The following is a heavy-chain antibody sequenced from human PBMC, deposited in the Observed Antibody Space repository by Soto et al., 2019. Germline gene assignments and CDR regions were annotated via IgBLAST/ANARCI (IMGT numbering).Heavy chain of an antibody. D-gene: IGHD6-19*01. Sequence: EVQLGESGGGLVQPGGSLRLSCAASGFTFSRYWMHWVRQAPGKGLVWVSRINSDGSSTSYADSVKGRFTISRDNAKNTLYLQMNSLRAEDTAVYYCAVAVAGPTAIGYWGQGTLVTVSS. CDR2: INSDGSST. CDR1: GFTFSRYW. J-gene: IGHJ4*02. CDR3: AVAVAGPTAIGY. V-gene: IGHV3-74*01.